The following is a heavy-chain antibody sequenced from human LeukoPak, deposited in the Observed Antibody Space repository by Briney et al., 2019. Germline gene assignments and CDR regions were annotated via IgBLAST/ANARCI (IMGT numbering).Heavy chain of an antibody. CDR1: GFTFSSYS. CDR3: ARGSVVGMDV. D-gene: IGHD2-21*01. V-gene: IGHV3-21*01. CDR2: ISSSSSYI. Sequence: PGGSLRLSCAASGFTFSSYSMNWVRQAPGKGLEWVSSISSSSSYIYYADSVKGRFAISRDNAKNSLYLQMNSLRAEDTAVYYCARGSVVGMDVWGQGTTVTVSS. J-gene: IGHJ6*02.